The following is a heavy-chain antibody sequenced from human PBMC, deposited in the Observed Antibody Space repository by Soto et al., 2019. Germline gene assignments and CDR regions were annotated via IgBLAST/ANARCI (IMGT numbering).Heavy chain of an antibody. CDR3: AKGGDDCSGGTCYYYYYGMDV. Sequence: EVQLLESGGGLAQPGGSLRLSCAASGFSFSSYAMSWVRQAPGKGLQWVSGISGSGGSTYYADSVKGRFTISRDNSKNTLYLQMNSLRVEDTAVYYCAKGGDDCSGGTCYYYYYGMDVWGQGTTVTVSS. D-gene: IGHD2-15*01. CDR2: ISGSGGST. J-gene: IGHJ6*02. CDR1: GFSFSSYA. V-gene: IGHV3-23*01.